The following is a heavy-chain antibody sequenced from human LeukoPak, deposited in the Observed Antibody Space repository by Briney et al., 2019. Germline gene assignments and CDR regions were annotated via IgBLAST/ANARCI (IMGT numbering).Heavy chain of an antibody. D-gene: IGHD2-2*01. V-gene: IGHV4-59*01. Sequence: SETLSLTCAVYGGSFSGYYWSWIRQPPGKGLEWIGYIYYSGSTNYNPSLKSRVTISVDTSKNQFSLKPSSVTAADTAVYYCARGESRTHFDYWGQGTLVTVSS. CDR3: ARGESRTHFDY. CDR2: IYYSGST. J-gene: IGHJ4*02. CDR1: GGSFSGYY.